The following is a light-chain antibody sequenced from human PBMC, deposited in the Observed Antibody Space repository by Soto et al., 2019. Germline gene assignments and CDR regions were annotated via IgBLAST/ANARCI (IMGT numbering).Light chain of an antibody. V-gene: IGLV2-14*01. Sequence: QSVLTQPASVSGSPGQSITISCTGTSSDVGGYNYVSWYQQHPGKVPKLMIYEVSNRPSGASYRFSGSKSGNTASLTISGLQAEDEADYYCTSYTSSSAWVFGGGTKLTVL. CDR2: EVS. J-gene: IGLJ3*02. CDR1: SSDVGGYNY. CDR3: TSYTSSSAWV.